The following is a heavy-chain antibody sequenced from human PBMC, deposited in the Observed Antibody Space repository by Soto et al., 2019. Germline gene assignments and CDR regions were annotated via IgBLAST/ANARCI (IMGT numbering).Heavy chain of an antibody. J-gene: IGHJ4*02. D-gene: IGHD2-15*01. Sequence: PSGTLSLTCTVSGGSISSGGYYWSWIRQHPGKGLEWIGYIYYSGSTYYNPSLKSRVTISVDTSKNQFSLKLSSVTAADTAVYYCARECSGGSCYGVGYWGQGTLVTVSS. V-gene: IGHV4-31*03. CDR1: GGSISSGGYY. CDR3: ARECSGGSCYGVGY. CDR2: IYYSGST.